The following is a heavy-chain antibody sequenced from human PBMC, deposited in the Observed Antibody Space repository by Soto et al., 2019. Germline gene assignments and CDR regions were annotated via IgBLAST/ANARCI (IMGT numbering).Heavy chain of an antibody. Sequence: GGSLRLSCAASGFTFSSYAMSWVRQAPGKGLEWVSAISGSGGSTYYADSVKGRFTISRDNSKNTLYLQMNSLRAEDTAVYYCAKDLILWFGETMERNGYWGQGTLVTVSS. CDR3: AKDLILWFGETMERNGY. V-gene: IGHV3-23*01. J-gene: IGHJ4*02. CDR1: GFTFSSYA. D-gene: IGHD3-10*01. CDR2: ISGSGGST.